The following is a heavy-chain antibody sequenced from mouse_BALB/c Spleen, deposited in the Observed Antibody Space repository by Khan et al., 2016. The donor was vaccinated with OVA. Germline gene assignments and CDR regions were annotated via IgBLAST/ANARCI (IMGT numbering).Heavy chain of an antibody. Sequence: QVQLKESGPGLVAPSQSLSITCTVSGFSLTSYGVHWVRQPPGKGLEWLGVIWTGGSTNYNSALMSRLSISKDNSKSQVFLKMSSLQTDDTAMYYCARYYGNYGWYFDVWGAGTTVTVSS. CDR1: GFSLTSYG. CDR3: ARYYGNYGWYFDV. D-gene: IGHD2-1*01. J-gene: IGHJ1*01. V-gene: IGHV2-9*02. CDR2: IWTGGST.